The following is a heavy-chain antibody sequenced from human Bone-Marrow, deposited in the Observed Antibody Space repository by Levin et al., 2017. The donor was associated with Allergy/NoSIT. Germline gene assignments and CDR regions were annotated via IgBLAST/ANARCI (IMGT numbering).Heavy chain of an antibody. CDR3: ASDPNRSGLHDFDN. V-gene: IGHV1-46*01. CDR2: INPLNPTVGST. D-gene: IGHD3-22*01. Sequence: GESLKISCKASGYTFTDHYIHWVRQGPGQGLEWMGIINPLNPTVGSTTYAQKFKGRVTMTRDISTNTVHMELRSLTSEDTAMYYCASDPNRSGLHDFDNWGQGTLVTVSS. J-gene: IGHJ4*02. CDR1: GYTFTDHY.